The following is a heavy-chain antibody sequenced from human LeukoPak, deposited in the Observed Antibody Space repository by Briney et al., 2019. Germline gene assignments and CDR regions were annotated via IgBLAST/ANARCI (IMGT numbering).Heavy chain of an antibody. J-gene: IGHJ6*02. CDR2: IYYSGST. CDR3: ARQLYYDFWSGYYRCGMDV. Sequence: SETLSLTCIVSGGSTSGGNYYWGWIRQPPGKGLEWIGSIYYSGSTYYNPSLKSRVTISVDTSKNQFSLKLSSVTAADTAVYYCARQLYYDFWSGYYRCGMDVWGQGTTVTVSS. V-gene: IGHV4-39*01. D-gene: IGHD3-3*01. CDR1: GGSTSGGNYY.